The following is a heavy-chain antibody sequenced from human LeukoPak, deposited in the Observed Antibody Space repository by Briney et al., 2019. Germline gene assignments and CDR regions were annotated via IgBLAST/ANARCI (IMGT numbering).Heavy chain of an antibody. D-gene: IGHD3-9*01. CDR3: ARDPYDIMTDYSTFDS. CDR1: GFSFSSYW. J-gene: IGHJ4*02. Sequence: GGSLRLSCVASGFSFSSYWMSWVGQAPGKGLEWVANIKQDGSEKYYVDSVKGRFTISRDNAKNSLYLQMNSLRAEDTAVYYCARDPYDIMTDYSTFDSWGQGTLVTVSS. V-gene: IGHV3-7*01. CDR2: IKQDGSEK.